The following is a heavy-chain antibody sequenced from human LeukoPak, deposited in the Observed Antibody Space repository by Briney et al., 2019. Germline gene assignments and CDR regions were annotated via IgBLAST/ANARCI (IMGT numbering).Heavy chain of an antibody. CDR1: GGSISSYY. V-gene: IGHV4-59*01. J-gene: IGHJ5*02. Sequence: SGTLSLTCTVSGGSISSYYWSWIRQPPGKGLEWIGYIYYSGSTNYNPSLKSRVTISVDTSKNQFSLKLSSVTAADTAVYYCARDPSDPWGQGTLVTVSS. CDR3: ARDPSDP. CDR2: IYYSGST.